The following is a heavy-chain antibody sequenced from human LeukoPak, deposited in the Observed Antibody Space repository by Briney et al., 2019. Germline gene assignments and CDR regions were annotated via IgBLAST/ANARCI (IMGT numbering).Heavy chain of an antibody. CDR3: ARISRTTLGVVIMDY. CDR1: GGSISSFY. CDR2: IYYSGST. V-gene: IGHV4-59*08. Sequence: SETLSLTCTVSGGSISSFYCSRIRQPPGKGLEWIGYIYYSGSTNYNPSLKSRVTISVDTSKNQFSLKLSSVTAADTAVYYCARISRTTLGVVIMDYWGQGTLVTVSS. D-gene: IGHD3-3*01. J-gene: IGHJ4*02.